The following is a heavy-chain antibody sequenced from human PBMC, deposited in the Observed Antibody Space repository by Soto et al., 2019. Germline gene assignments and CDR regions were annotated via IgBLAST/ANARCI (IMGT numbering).Heavy chain of an antibody. CDR2: VYYSGSS. V-gene: IGHV4-30-4*01. D-gene: IGHD3-22*01. CDR3: ARMSYYYDKWYFDL. Sequence: SETLSLTCSVSGGSINNDDFYWSWLRQTPGKGLQWIGYVYYSGSSDCIPSLKSRLSMSIDKSKNQFTLKLSSVTAADTAIYYCARMSYYYDKWYFDLWGRGTLVTVPQ. CDR1: GGSINNDDFY. J-gene: IGHJ2*01.